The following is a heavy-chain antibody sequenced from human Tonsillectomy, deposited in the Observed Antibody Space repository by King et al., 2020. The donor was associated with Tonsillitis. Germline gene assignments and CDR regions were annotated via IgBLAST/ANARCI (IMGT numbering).Heavy chain of an antibody. CDR3: ARDDYYDSSGGFDY. Sequence: QLVQSGAEVKKPGASVKVSCKASGYTFTRYGISWVRQAPGQGLEWMGWISAYNGNTNYAQKVQGRVTMTTDTSTSTAYMELRSLRSDYTAVYYCARDDYYDSSGGFDYWGQGTLVTVSS. V-gene: IGHV1-18*01. CDR1: GYTFTRYG. J-gene: IGHJ4*02. D-gene: IGHD3-22*01. CDR2: ISAYNGNT.